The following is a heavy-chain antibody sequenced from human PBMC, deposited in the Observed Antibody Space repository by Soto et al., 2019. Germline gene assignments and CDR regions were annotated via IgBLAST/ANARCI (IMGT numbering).Heavy chain of an antibody. CDR1: GDSVSSICVA. CDR3: ARDPSGRYYDILTGSPGFDI. J-gene: IGHJ3*02. Sequence: QTLSLTCAISGDSVSSICVACNWTRQSPSRGLEWLGRTYYRSKWYNDYAVSVKSRITINPDTSKNQFSLQLNSVTPEDTAVYYCARDPSGRYYDILTGSPGFDIWGQGTMVTVSS. CDR2: TYYRSKWYN. D-gene: IGHD3-9*01. V-gene: IGHV6-1*01.